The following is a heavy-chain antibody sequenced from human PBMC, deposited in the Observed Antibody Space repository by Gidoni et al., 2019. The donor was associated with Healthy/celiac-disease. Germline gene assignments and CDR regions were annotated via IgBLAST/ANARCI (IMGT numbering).Heavy chain of an antibody. CDR1: GGTFSSYA. Sequence: QVQLVQSGAEVKKPGASVKVSCKASGGTFSSYAISWVRQAPGQGLEWMGGIIPIFGTANYAQKFQGRVTIPADESTSTAYMELSSLRSEDTAVYYCARKNGDYPYYYYYYGMDVWGQGTTVTVSS. V-gene: IGHV1-69*01. CDR3: ARKNGDYPYYYYYYGMDV. D-gene: IGHD4-17*01. CDR2: IIPIFGTA. J-gene: IGHJ6*02.